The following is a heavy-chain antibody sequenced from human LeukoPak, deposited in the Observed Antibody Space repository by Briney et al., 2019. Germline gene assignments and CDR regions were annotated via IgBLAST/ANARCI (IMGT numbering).Heavy chain of an antibody. CDR2: IKSKTEGGTT. CDR1: GFTFSNAW. J-gene: IGHJ5*02. Sequence: GGSLRLSCAASGFTFSNAWMSWVRQAPGKGLEWVGRIKSKTEGGTTDYAAPVKGRFTISRDDSKNTLFLQMNSLKTEDTAVYYCTTAVLAAAGGRRFDPWGQGTLVTVSS. CDR3: TTAVLAAAGGRRFDP. D-gene: IGHD6-13*01. V-gene: IGHV3-15*01.